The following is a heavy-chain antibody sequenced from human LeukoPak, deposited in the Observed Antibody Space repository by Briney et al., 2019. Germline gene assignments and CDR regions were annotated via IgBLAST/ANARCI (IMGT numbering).Heavy chain of an antibody. CDR2: INHSGST. J-gene: IGHJ4*02. V-gene: IGHV4-34*01. D-gene: IGHD3-22*01. CDR1: GGSISTYY. CDR3: ATLGYDSSGYYSDY. Sequence: PSETLSLTCTVSGGSISTYYWSWIRQPPGKGLEWIGEINHSGSTNYNPSLKSRVTISVDTSKNQFSLKLSSVTAADTAVYYCATLGYDSSGYYSDYWGQGTLVTVSS.